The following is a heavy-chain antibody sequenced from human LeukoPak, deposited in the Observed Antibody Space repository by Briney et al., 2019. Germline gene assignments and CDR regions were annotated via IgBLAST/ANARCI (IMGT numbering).Heavy chain of an antibody. CDR3: ARHRGYGSGVRSFDY. CDR2: INHSGST. D-gene: IGHD5-18*01. J-gene: IGHJ4*02. Sequence: SETLSLTCAVYGGSFSGYYWSWLRQPPGKGLEWIGEINHSGSTNYNPSLKSRVTISVDTSKNQFSLKLSSVTAADTAVYYCARHRGYGSGVRSFDYWGQGTLVTVSS. CDR1: GGSFSGYY. V-gene: IGHV4-34*01.